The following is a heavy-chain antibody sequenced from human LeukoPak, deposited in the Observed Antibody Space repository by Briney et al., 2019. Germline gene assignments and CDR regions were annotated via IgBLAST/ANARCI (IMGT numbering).Heavy chain of an antibody. V-gene: IGHV3-48*01. CDR3: ARERGYSGYDSREYNYFDY. Sequence: GGSLRLSCAASGFTFSSYSMNWVRQAPGKGLEWVSYISSSSSTIYYADSVKGRFTISRDNAKNSLYLQMNSLRAEDTAVYYCARERGYSGYDSREYNYFDYWGQGTLVTVSS. J-gene: IGHJ4*02. CDR2: ISSSSSTI. CDR1: GFTFSSYS. D-gene: IGHD5-12*01.